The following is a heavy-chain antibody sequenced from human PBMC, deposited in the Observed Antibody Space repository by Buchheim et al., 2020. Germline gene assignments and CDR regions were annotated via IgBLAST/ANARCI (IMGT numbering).Heavy chain of an antibody. CDR3: AFLTLNNFWRE. CDR2: ITSSSSNI. CDR1: GFAFSAYS. Sequence: EMHLVESGGGLVQPGGSLRLSCVASGFAFSAYSMNWVRQAPGKGLEWISYITSSSSNIQYADSVKGRFTISRDNAKNSLYLQMNSLRADDTAVYYCAFLTLNNFWREWGQGTL. D-gene: IGHD3-3*01. V-gene: IGHV3-48*04. J-gene: IGHJ4*02.